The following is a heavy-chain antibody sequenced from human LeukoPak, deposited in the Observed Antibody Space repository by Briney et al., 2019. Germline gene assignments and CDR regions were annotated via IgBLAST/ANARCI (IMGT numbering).Heavy chain of an antibody. CDR1: GGSLSNYY. D-gene: IGHD2-15*01. V-gene: IGHV4-59*01. CDR3: ARLDCSGGSCYSHYYYYMDV. Sequence: PSETLSLTCTVSGGSLSNYYWSWIRQPPGKGLEWIADIYYSGSTNYNPSLKSRVTISVDTSKNQFSLKLSSVTAADTAVYCCARLDCSGGSCYSHYYYYMDVWGIGTTVTVSS. CDR2: IYYSGST. J-gene: IGHJ6*03.